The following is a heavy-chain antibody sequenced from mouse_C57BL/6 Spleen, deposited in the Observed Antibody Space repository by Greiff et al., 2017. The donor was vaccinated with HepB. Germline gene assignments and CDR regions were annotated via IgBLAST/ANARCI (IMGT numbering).Heavy chain of an antibody. D-gene: IGHD2-2*01. Sequence: EVKLVESGGGLVKPGGSLKLSCAASGFTFSDYGMHWVRQAPEKGLEWVAYISSGSSTIYYADTVKGRFTISRDKAKNTLFLQMTSLRSEDTALYYCERGAYGNDLYAMDYWGQGTSVTVSS. V-gene: IGHV5-17*01. CDR3: ERGAYGNDLYAMDY. J-gene: IGHJ4*01. CDR1: GFTFSDYG. CDR2: ISSGSSTI.